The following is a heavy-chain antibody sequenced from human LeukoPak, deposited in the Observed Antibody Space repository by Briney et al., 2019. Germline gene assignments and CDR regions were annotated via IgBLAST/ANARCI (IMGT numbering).Heavy chain of an antibody. CDR3: ARERDERYSYAKISTYYFDY. CDR2: INHSGST. V-gene: IGHV4-34*01. CDR1: VGSFSGYY. D-gene: IGHD5-18*01. Sequence: PSETLSLTCAVYVGSFSGYYWSWIRQPPGKGLESIGEINHSGSTNYNPSLKSRVTISVDTSKNQFSLKLSSVTAADTAVYYCARERDERYSYAKISTYYFDYWGQGTLVTVSS. J-gene: IGHJ4*02.